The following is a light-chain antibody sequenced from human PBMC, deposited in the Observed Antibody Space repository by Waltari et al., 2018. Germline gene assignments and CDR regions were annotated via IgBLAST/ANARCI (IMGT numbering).Light chain of an antibody. Sequence: DIQMTQSPSSLSASVGDRVTITCQASQGVANSLNWYQQKPGKAPKLLISRASNLESGVPSRFSGGGYGTHFSLTISNLQPEDIATYYCQQFHIVLSFGQGTKLEIK. CDR1: QGVANS. CDR2: RAS. V-gene: IGKV1-33*01. CDR3: QQFHIVLS. J-gene: IGKJ2*01.